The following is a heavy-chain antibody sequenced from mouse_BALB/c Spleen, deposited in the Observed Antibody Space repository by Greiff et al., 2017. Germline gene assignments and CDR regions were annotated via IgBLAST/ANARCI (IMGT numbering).Heavy chain of an antibody. V-gene: IGHV14-1*02. J-gene: IGHJ4*01. D-gene: IGHD2-1*01. Sequence: EVKLQQSGAELVRPGSSVKISCKASGYAFSSYWMNWVKQRPEQGLEWIGRIDPANGNTKYDPKFQGKATITADTSSNTAYLQLSSLTSEDTAVYYCALYYGNSGAMDYWGQGTSVTVSS. CDR1: GYAFSSYW. CDR2: IDPANGNT. CDR3: ALYYGNSGAMDY.